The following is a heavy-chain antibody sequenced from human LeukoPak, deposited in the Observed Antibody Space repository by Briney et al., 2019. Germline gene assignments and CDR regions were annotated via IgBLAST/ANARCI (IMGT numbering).Heavy chain of an antibody. J-gene: IGHJ6*04. CDR2: INPNSGGT. V-gene: IGHV1-2*02. Sequence: GASVKVSCKASGYTFTGYYMHWVRQAPGQGLEWMGWINPNSGGTNYAQKFQGRVTMTRDTSISTAYMELSRLRSDDTAVYYCARDIVVVPAAPSYYYGMDVWGKGTTVTVSS. CDR3: ARDIVVVPAAPSYYYGMDV. CDR1: GYTFTGYY. D-gene: IGHD2-2*01.